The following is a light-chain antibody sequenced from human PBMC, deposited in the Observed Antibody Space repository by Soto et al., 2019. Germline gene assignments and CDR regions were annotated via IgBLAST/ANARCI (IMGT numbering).Light chain of an antibody. CDR1: SSNIGAGYD. V-gene: IGLV1-40*01. Sequence: SVLTQPPSVSGAPGQRVTISCTGSSSNIGAGYDVHWYQQLPGTAPKLLMYGNSNRPSGVPDRFSGSKSGTSASLAITGLQAEDEADYYCQSYDSSLSGSWVFGGGTQLTVL. CDR2: GNS. CDR3: QSYDSSLSGSWV. J-gene: IGLJ3*02.